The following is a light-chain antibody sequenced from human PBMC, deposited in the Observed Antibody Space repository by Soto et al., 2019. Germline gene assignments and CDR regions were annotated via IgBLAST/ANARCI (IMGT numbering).Light chain of an antibody. Sequence: EIVMTPSPAALSVSPGERATLSCSASQSVSSNLAWYQQNPAQAPRLLIYGASTRATGIPARFSGSGSGTEFTLTISSLQSEDFAVYYSQQYNNGPPTTFGQGTKVDIK. J-gene: IGKJ1*01. CDR1: QSVSSN. CDR3: QQYNNGPPTT. V-gene: IGKV3-15*01. CDR2: GAS.